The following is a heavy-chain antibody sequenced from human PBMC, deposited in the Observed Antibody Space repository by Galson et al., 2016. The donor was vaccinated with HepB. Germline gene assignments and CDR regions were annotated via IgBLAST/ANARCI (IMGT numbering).Heavy chain of an antibody. J-gene: IGHJ4*02. CDR3: AREAAAGY. V-gene: IGHV3-48*01. Sequence: SLRLSCAASGFTFSSYSMNWVRQAPGKGLEWVSHISSSSNTIYYADSVKGRFTISRDNAKNALYLQMSSLRAEDRAVYYCAREAAAGYWGQGTLVTVSS. CDR1: GFTFSSYS. D-gene: IGHD6-25*01. CDR2: ISSSSNTI.